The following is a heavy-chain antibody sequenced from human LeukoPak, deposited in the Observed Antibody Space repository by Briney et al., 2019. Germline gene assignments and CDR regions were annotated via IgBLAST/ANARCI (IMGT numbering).Heavy chain of an antibody. D-gene: IGHD5-12*01. Sequence: PGGSLRLSCAASGFTFDDYAMHWVRQAPGKGLEWVSGISWNSGSIGYADSVKGRFTISRDNAKNSLYLQMNSLRAEDMALYYCAKDINRWYSGYDKSFDYWGQGTLVTVSS. CDR2: ISWNSGSI. J-gene: IGHJ4*02. V-gene: IGHV3-9*03. CDR1: GFTFDDYA. CDR3: AKDINRWYSGYDKSFDY.